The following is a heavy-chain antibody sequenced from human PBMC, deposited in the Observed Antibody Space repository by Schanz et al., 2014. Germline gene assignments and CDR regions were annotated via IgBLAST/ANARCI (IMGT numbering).Heavy chain of an antibody. CDR2: ISAYNGHT. V-gene: IGHV1-18*01. CDR3: ARLVGPSFYYGMDV. J-gene: IGHJ6*02. Sequence: QVQLVQSGAEVKKPGASVKVSCKASGYTFISYGIKWVRQAPGQGLEWMGWISAYNGHTDYAQKLQGRVTMTTDTSTSTAYMELRSLRSDDTAVYYCARLVGPSFYYGMDVWGQGTTVTVSS. CDR1: GYTFISYG. D-gene: IGHD2-15*01.